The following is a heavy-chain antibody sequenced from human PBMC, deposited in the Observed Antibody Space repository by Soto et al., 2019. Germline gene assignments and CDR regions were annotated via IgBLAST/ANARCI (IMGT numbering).Heavy chain of an antibody. D-gene: IGHD1-26*01. CDR3: ARVVGALGHWVDP. CDR1: GYTFTSYG. J-gene: IGHJ5*02. V-gene: IGHV1-18*01. CDR2: ISAYNGNT. Sequence: QVQLEQSGAEVKKPGASVKVSCKASGYTFTSYGISWVRQAPGQGLEWMGRISAYNGNTNYAQKLQGRVTMTTDTSTSTADMELRSLRSDDTAVYYCARVVGALGHWVDPWGQGTLVTVSS.